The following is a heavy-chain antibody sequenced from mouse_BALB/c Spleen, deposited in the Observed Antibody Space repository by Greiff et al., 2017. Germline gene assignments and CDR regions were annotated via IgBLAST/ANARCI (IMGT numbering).Heavy chain of an antibody. CDR2: IWGGGST. J-gene: IGHJ3*01. CDR1: GFSLTDYG. Sequence: VHLVESGPGLVAPSQCLSITCTVSGFSLTDYGVSWIRQPPGKGLEWLGVIWGGGSTYYNSALNTRLSISNDNSKSQVFLKMNSLQTDDTAMYYCAKRMITKLGLAYWGQGTLVTVSA. D-gene: IGHD2-4*01. CDR3: AKRMITKLGLAY. V-gene: IGHV2-6-5*01.